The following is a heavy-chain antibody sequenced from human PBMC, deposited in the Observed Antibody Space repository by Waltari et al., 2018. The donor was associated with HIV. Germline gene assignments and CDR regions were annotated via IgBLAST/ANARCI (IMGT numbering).Heavy chain of an antibody. Sequence: EVQLVESGGGLVQAGGSLRLSCAASGFTFSSYSMNWVRQAPGKGLEWVSYISSSGSTIYYADSVRGRFTISRDNAKNSLYLQLNSLRAEDTAVYYCARDYSGTYADFDYWGQGTLVTVSS. V-gene: IGHV3-48*01. CDR1: GFTFSSYS. CDR3: ARDYSGTYADFDY. D-gene: IGHD1-26*01. CDR2: ISSSGSTI. J-gene: IGHJ4*02.